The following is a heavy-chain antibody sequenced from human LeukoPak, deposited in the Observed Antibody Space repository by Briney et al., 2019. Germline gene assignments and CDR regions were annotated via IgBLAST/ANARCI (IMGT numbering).Heavy chain of an antibody. CDR2: INPNSGGT. V-gene: IGHV1-2*02. CDR3: AREYRCPDY. CDR1: GYSFTGYY. J-gene: IGHJ4*02. D-gene: IGHD5-24*01. Sequence: ASVKVSCKASGYSFTGYYMHWVRQAPGQGLEWMGWINPNSGGTNYAQKFKGRVTMTRDTANSTAYMERNRLRYDDTAVYYCAREYRCPDYWGQGTLVTVSS.